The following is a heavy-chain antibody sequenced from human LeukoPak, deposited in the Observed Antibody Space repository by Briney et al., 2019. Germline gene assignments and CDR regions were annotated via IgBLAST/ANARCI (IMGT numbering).Heavy chain of an antibody. CDR2: ITSSSSTI. Sequence: PGGSLRLSCAASGFTFSNYNINWVRQAPGKGLEWVSYITSSSSTIYYADSVKGRFTISRDNAKNSLYLQMNSLRDEDTAVYYCARPGPYSGSYAFDIWGQGTMVTVSS. D-gene: IGHD3-10*01. J-gene: IGHJ3*02. CDR3: ARPGPYSGSYAFDI. V-gene: IGHV3-48*02. CDR1: GFTFSNYN.